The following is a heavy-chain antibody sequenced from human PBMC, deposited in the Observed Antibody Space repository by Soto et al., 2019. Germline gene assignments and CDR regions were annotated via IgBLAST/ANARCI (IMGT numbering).Heavy chain of an antibody. CDR2: NSGST. CDR3: ARSRYTSGWWTPPFDY. D-gene: IGHD6-19*01. V-gene: IGHV4-59*01. Sequence: QVQLQESGPGLVKPSESLSLTCAVSGGSISSYYWSWIRQPPGKGLEWIGYNSGSTNYNPSLKSRVTISVDTSKNQCSLKLTSVTAADTAVYYCARSRYTSGWWTPPFDYWGQGTLVTVSS. J-gene: IGHJ4*02. CDR1: GGSISSYY.